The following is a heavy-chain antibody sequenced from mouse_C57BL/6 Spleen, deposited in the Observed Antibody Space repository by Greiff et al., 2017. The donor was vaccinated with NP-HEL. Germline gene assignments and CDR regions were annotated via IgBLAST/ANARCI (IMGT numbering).Heavy chain of an antibody. J-gene: IGHJ2*01. V-gene: IGHV1-15*01. D-gene: IGHD2-12*01. CDR2: IDPETGGT. CDR3: TYSDHEGYYIDY. CDR1: GYTFTDYE. Sequence: QVQLQQSGAELVRPGASVTLSCKASGYTFTDYEMHWVKQTPLHGLEWIGAIDPETGGTAYNLKFKGKAILTADKSSSTAYMRLRSLTSEASAVYYCTYSDHEGYYIDYWGQGTTLTVSS.